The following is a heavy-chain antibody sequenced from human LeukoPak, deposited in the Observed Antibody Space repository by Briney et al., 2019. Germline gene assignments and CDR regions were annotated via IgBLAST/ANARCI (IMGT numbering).Heavy chain of an antibody. CDR2: INHSGST. D-gene: IGHD2-21*01. CDR1: GGSFSGCY. Sequence: PSETLSLTCAVYGGSFSGCYWSWIRQPPGKGLEWIGEINHSGSTNYNPSLKSRVTISVDTSKNQFSLKLSSVTAADTAVYYCARGRVVIARYYFDYWGQGTLVTVSS. J-gene: IGHJ4*02. V-gene: IGHV4-34*01. CDR3: ARGRVVIARYYFDY.